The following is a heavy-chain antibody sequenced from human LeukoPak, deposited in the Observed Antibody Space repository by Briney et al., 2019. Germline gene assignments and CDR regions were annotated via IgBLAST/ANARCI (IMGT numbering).Heavy chain of an antibody. V-gene: IGHV3-48*04. D-gene: IGHD4-17*01. J-gene: IGHJ6*02. Sequence: GGSLRLSCAASGFTFSSYSMNWVRQAPGKGLEWVSYISSSSSTIYYADSEKGRFTISRDNAKNSLYLQMNSLRAEDTAAYYCARDRGTVTTPPGMDVWGQGTTVTVSS. CDR2: ISSSSSTI. CDR3: ARDRGTVTTPPGMDV. CDR1: GFTFSSYS.